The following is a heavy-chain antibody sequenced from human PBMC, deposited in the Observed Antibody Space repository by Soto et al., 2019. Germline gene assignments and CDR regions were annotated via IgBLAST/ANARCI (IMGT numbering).Heavy chain of an antibody. CDR1: GFTFSSYS. CDR3: SKWSGFGDA. J-gene: IGHJ5*02. V-gene: IGHV3-23*01. CDR2: ISDSGGNT. Sequence: EVQLTESGGDLVQPGGSLRLSCAASGFTFSSYSMTWVRQAPGTGLEWVSGISDSGGNTWYADSVKGRFTISRDNSKNTLFLQMNSLRAEDTAVYFCSKWSGFGDAWCQGTLVTVSS. D-gene: IGHD3-10*01.